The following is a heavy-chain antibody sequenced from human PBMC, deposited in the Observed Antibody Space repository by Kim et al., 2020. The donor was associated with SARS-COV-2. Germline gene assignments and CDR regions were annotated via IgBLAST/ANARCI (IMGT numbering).Heavy chain of an antibody. J-gene: IGHJ4*02. Sequence: SETLSLTCTVSGGSIISYYWSWIRQPPGKGLEWIGYIYYSGSTNYNPSLKSRVTISVDTSKNQFSLKLSSVTAADTAVYYCVRSESYYNFPLYYFDYWGQGTLVTVSS. D-gene: IGHD3-10*01. CDR1: GGSIISYY. V-gene: IGHV4-59*13. CDR2: IYYSGST. CDR3: VRSESYYNFPLYYFDY.